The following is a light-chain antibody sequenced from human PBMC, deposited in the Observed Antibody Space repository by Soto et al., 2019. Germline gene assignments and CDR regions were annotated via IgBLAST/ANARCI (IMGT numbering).Light chain of an antibody. Sequence: EIVLTQSPGTLSLSPGERVTLSCRASQSVSSSYLAWYQQKPGQAPRLLIYGASSRATGIPDRFSGSGSGTDFTLTISRLEPEDCAVYYCQKYGQTPTFGQGTKLEIK. CDR1: QSVSSSY. V-gene: IGKV3-20*01. CDR3: QKYGQTPT. CDR2: GAS. J-gene: IGKJ2*01.